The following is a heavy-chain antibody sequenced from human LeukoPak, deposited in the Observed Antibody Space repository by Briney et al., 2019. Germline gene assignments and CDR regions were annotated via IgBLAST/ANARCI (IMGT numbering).Heavy chain of an antibody. Sequence: ASVKVSCKASGYTFTNYDINWVRQATGQGLEWMGWMNPNSVNTGYAQKFQGRVTITRNTSITTAYMELSSLRSEDTAVYYCARRRGWPNYFDYWGQGTLVTVSS. CDR3: ARRRGWPNYFDY. V-gene: IGHV1-8*01. CDR2: MNPNSVNT. D-gene: IGHD6-19*01. J-gene: IGHJ4*02. CDR1: GYTFTNYD.